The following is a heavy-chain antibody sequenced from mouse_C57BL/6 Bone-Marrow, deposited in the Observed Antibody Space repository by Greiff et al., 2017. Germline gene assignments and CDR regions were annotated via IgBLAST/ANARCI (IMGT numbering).Heavy chain of an antibody. CDR2: IWSRGST. D-gene: IGHD4-1*01. CDR1: GFSLTSYG. CDR3: ARNGGSGRGFAY. V-gene: IGHV2-2*01. J-gene: IGHJ3*01. Sequence: QVQLQQSGPGLVQPSQSLSITCTVSGFSLTSYGVHWVRQSPGKGLEWLGVIWSRGSTDYNAAFISRLSISKDNSKSQVFFKMNSLQADDTAIYYCARNGGSGRGFAYWGQGTLVTVSA.